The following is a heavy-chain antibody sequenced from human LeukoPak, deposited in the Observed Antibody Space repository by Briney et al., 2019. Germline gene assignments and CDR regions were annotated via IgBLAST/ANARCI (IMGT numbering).Heavy chain of an antibody. CDR2: IYYSGST. D-gene: IGHD3-10*01. CDR3: ARGYGDYGSGSYYTGGDY. CDR1: GGSISSYY. V-gene: IGHV4-59*12. J-gene: IGHJ4*02. Sequence: SETLSLTCTVSGGSISSYYWSWIRQPPGKGLEWIGYIYYSGSTNYNPSLKSRVTISVDTSKNQFSLKLSSVTAADTAVYYCARGYGDYGSGSYYTGGDYWGQRTLVTVSS.